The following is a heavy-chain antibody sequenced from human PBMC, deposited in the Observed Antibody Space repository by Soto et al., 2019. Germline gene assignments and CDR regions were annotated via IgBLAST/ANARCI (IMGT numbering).Heavy chain of an antibody. Sequence: QVQLVQSGAEVKKPGASVKVSCKASGYTFTSYDINWVRQATGQGLEWMGWMNPNSGNTGYAQKFQGRVTMTRNTSISTDYMELSSLRSEDTAVYYCAKGDGKAATIYYYYYMDVWGKGTTVTVSS. D-gene: IGHD2-15*01. CDR2: MNPNSGNT. V-gene: IGHV1-8*01. CDR1: GYTFTSYD. CDR3: AKGDGKAATIYYYYYMDV. J-gene: IGHJ6*03.